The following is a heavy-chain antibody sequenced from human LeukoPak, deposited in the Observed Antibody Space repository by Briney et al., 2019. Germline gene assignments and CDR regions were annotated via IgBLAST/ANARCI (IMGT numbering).Heavy chain of an antibody. V-gene: IGHV4-59*06. D-gene: IGHD1-26*01. J-gene: IGHJ5*02. CDR2: IYYSGNT. CDR3: ASLLSSGSYFT. CDR1: GGSISSYY. Sequence: KPSETLSLTCTVSGGSISSYYWSWIRQPPGKGLEWIGYIYYSGNTYYNPSLKSRVTISVDTSKNQFSLKLSSVTAADTAVYYCASLLSSGSYFTWGQGTLVTVSS.